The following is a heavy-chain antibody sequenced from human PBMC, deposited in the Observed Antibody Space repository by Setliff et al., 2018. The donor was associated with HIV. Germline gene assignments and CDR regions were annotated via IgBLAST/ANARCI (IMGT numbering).Heavy chain of an antibody. V-gene: IGHV3-23*01. CDR2: IRDSGVSV. J-gene: IGHJ4*02. Sequence: PGGSLRLSCAASGFTFDDVGMTWVRQRPGKGLEWVSGIRDSGVSVYYADSVKGRFTVSKDNSKKTLYLQMNSLRVEDTAVYYCGRVSGTWPAYYFDFWGQGTLVTSPQ. CDR1: GFTFDDVG. D-gene: IGHD3-3*01. CDR3: GRVSGTWPAYYFDF.